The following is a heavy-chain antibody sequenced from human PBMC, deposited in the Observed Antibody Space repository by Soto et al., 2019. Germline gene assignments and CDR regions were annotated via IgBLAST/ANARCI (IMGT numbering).Heavy chain of an antibody. V-gene: IGHV3-9*01. CDR2: ISWNSGSI. D-gene: IGHD3-10*01. CDR1: GFTFDDYA. CDR3: AKDIFSRGSGTTTQFDP. J-gene: IGHJ5*02. Sequence: DVQLVESGGGLVQPGRSLRLSCAASGFTFDDYAMHWVRQAPGKGLEWVSGISWNSGSIGYADSVKGRFTISRDNAKNSLYLQMNSLRAEDTALYYCAKDIFSRGSGTTTQFDPWGQGTLVTVSS.